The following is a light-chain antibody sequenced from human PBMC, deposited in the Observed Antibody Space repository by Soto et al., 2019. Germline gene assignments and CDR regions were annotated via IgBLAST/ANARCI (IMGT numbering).Light chain of an antibody. CDR3: QQYDNWPGT. CDR2: GAS. J-gene: IGKJ1*01. CDR1: QSVSSSY. V-gene: IGKV3-20*01. Sequence: PRERATLSCRASQSVSSSYLAWYQQKPGQAPRLLIYGASSRATGIPDRFSGSGSGTDFTLTISSLQSEDFAVYYCQQYDNWPGTFGQGTKVDIK.